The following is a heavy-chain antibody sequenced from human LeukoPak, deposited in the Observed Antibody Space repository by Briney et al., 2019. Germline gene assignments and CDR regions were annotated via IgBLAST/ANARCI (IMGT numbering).Heavy chain of an antibody. CDR2: IYTSGST. V-gene: IGHV4-4*07. D-gene: IGHD6-13*01. J-gene: IGHJ6*02. CDR3: ARDPTRIAAAGDYYYYGMDI. Sequence: SQTLSLTCTVSGGSLSSYYWSWIRQPAGEGLEWIGRIYTSGSTNYNPSLKSRVTMSVDTSKTQFSLKLSSVTAADTAVYYCARDPTRIAAAGDYYYYGMDIWGQGTTVTVSS. CDR1: GGSLSSYY.